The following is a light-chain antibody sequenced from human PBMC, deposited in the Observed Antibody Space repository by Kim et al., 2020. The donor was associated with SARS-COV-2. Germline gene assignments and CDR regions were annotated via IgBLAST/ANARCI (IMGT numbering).Light chain of an antibody. V-gene: IGKV3-20*01. J-gene: IGKJ4*01. Sequence: PGESATLSCRASQIFRTDYLAWYQQKPGQAPRLLIYGTSSRATGIPDRFSGSGSGTDFTLTISRLEPEDFAVYYCQQYGGSPAFTFGGGTKVDIK. CDR1: QIFRTDY. CDR2: GTS. CDR3: QQYGGSPAFT.